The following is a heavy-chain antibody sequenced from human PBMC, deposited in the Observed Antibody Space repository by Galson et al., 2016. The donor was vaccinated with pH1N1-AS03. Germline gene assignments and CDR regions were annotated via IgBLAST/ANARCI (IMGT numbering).Heavy chain of an antibody. Sequence: SLRLSCAVSGFTFSNYWMTWVRQAPGKGLEWVANIKRDGSETHYVDSVKGRFTISRDNAENSLYLRMNSLRAEDTALYYCARDHTYFDGSAYYDGHDSWGQGTLVTVSS. J-gene: IGHJ4*02. D-gene: IGHD3-22*01. V-gene: IGHV3-7*03. CDR3: ARDHTYFDGSAYYDGHDS. CDR1: GFTFSNYW. CDR2: IKRDGSET.